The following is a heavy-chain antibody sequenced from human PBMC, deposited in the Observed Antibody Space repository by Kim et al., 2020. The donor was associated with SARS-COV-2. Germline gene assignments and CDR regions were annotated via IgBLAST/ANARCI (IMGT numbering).Heavy chain of an antibody. J-gene: IGHJ4*02. D-gene: IGHD3-10*01. CDR3: ARADRVGSGSYGDY. CDR1: GFTFSSYA. CDR2: ISYDGSNK. V-gene: IGHV3-30*04. Sequence: GGSLRLSCAASGFTFSSYAMHWVRQAPGKGLEWVAVISYDGSNKYYADSVKGRFTISRDNSKNTLYLQMNSLRAEDTAVYYCARADRVGSGSYGDYWGQGTLVTVSS.